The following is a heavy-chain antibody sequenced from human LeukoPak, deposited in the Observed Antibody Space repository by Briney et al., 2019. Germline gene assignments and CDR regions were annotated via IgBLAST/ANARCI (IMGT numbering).Heavy chain of an antibody. CDR2: INHNGNVN. CDR3: AKGYYYDSSGYYYVDDAFDI. V-gene: IGHV3-7*01. J-gene: IGHJ3*02. CDR1: GFTFSSYW. Sequence: GGSLRLSCAASGFTFSSYWMNWARQAPGKGLEWVASINHNGNVNYYVDSVKGRFTISRDNAKNSLYLQMNSLRAEDTAVYYCAKGYYYDSSGYYYVDDAFDIWGQGTMVTVSS. D-gene: IGHD3-22*01.